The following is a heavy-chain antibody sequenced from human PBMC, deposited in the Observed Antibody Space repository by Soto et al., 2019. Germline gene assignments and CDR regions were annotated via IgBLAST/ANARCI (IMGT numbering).Heavy chain of an antibody. D-gene: IGHD5-18*01. CDR3: ARGVDTAMVNEDYFDY. CDR2: ISSSGSTI. V-gene: IGHV3-48*03. Sequence: EVQLVESGGGLVQPGGSLRLSCAASGFTFSSYEMNWVRQAPGKGLEWVSYISSSGSTIYYADSVKGRFTISRDNAKNSLYLQMNSLRAEDTAVYYCARGVDTAMVNEDYFDYWGQGTLVTVSS. J-gene: IGHJ4*02. CDR1: GFTFSSYE.